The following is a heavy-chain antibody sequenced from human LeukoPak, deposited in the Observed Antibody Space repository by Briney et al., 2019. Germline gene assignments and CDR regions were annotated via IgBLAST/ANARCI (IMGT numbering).Heavy chain of an antibody. D-gene: IGHD5-12*01. Sequence: ASVKVSCKASEYTFIGYYMHWVRQAPGQGLEWMGWINPNSGGTNYAQKLQGRVTMTTDTSINTASMELTRLRSDDTAVYYCARGGSGGYDSPLDYWGQGTLVTVSS. J-gene: IGHJ4*02. CDR2: INPNSGGT. CDR1: EYTFIGYY. V-gene: IGHV1-2*02. CDR3: ARGGSGGYDSPLDY.